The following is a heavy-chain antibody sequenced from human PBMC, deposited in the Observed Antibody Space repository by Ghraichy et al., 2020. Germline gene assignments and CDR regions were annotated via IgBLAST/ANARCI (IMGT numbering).Heavy chain of an antibody. CDR2: IYHTGGS. CDR3: ARGVGHHHTTAHFDY. Sequence: SETLSLTCNVTGYSITRGYYWAWIRQTPGDGLEWIGSIYHTGGSYSNPSLTGRVAMSADTSKNQVSLRLTSLTAADTALYYCARGVGHHHTTAHFDYWGRGILVTVSS. D-gene: IGHD3-10*01. J-gene: IGHJ4*02. CDR1: GYSITRGYY. V-gene: IGHV4-38-2*02.